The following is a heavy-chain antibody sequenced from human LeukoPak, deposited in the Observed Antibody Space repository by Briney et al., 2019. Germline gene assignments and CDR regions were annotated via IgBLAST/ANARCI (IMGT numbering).Heavy chain of an antibody. CDR2: ISSSSSTI. D-gene: IGHD3-3*01. V-gene: IGHV3-11*04. Sequence: GGSLRLSCAASGFTFSDYYKSWVRQAPGKGLEWVSYISSSSSTIYYADSVKGRFTISRDNAKNSLYLQMNSLRAEDTAVYYCARAPRPAVRTAGLKWLFDYWGQGTLVTVSS. J-gene: IGHJ4*02. CDR1: GFTFSDYY. CDR3: ARAPRPAVRTAGLKWLFDY.